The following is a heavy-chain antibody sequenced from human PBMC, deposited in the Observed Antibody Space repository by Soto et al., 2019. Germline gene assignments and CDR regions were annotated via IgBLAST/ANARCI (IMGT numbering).Heavy chain of an antibody. CDR3: AKGISNYYGSGSYYAT. CDR1: GFTFSSYA. V-gene: IGHV3-23*01. CDR2: ISGSGGST. J-gene: IGHJ5*02. Sequence: EVQLLESGGGLVQPGGSLRLSCAASGFTFSSYAMSWVRQAPGKGLEWVSAISGSGGSTYYADSVKGRFTISRDNSKNTLYLQMNSLRAEDTAVYYCAKGISNYYGSGSYYATWGQGTLVTVSS. D-gene: IGHD3-10*01.